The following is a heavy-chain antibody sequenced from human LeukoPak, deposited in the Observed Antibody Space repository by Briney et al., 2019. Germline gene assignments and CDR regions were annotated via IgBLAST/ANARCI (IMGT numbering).Heavy chain of an antibody. V-gene: IGHV4-34*01. CDR1: GGSFSGYY. CDR3: AASGYCSSTSCYGISNWFDP. CDR2: INHSGST. D-gene: IGHD2-2*01. Sequence: SETLSLTCAVYGGSFSGYYWSWIRQPPGKGLEWIGEINHSGSTNYNPSLKSRVTISVDTSKNQFSLKLSSVTAADTAVYYCAASGYCSSTSCYGISNWFDPWGQGTLVTVS. J-gene: IGHJ5*02.